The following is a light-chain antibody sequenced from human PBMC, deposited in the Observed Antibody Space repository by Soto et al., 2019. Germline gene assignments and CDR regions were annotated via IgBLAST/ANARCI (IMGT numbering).Light chain of an antibody. V-gene: IGLV2-8*01. J-gene: IGLJ2*01. CDR2: EVS. CDR3: SSDAGSNNVV. CDR1: SSDVGGYNY. Sequence: QSALTQPPSASGSPGQSVTISCTGTSSDVGGYNYVYWYQQHPGTAPKLIIYEVSKRPSGVPDRFSGSKSGNTASLTVSGLHEEDEADYYCSSDAGSNNVVFGGGTKLTVL.